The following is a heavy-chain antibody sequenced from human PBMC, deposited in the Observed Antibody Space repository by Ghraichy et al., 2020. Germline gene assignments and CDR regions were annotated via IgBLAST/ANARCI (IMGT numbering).Heavy chain of an antibody. CDR1: GYSFTSYW. CDR3: ARSYGGNSGKFEFDL. J-gene: IGHJ2*01. D-gene: IGHD4-23*01. CDR2: IYPGDSDT. V-gene: IGHV5-51*01. Sequence: GESLNISCKGSGYSFTSYWIGWVRQMPGKGLEWMWIIYPGDSDTRYSPSFQGQVTISADKSISTAYLQWSSLKASDTAMYYCARSYGGNSGKFEFDLWGRGTLVTVSS.